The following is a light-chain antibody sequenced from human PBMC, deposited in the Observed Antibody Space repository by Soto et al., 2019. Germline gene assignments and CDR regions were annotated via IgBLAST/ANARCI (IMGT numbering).Light chain of an antibody. CDR3: LQYETYWT. V-gene: IGKV1-5*03. CDR2: KAS. Sequence: DIQMTQSPSTLSASIGDRVTITCRASQTISDWLAWHQQKPGKAPKLLIYKASSLESGVPSRFSGSGSGTEFTLTISSLQHDDFATYYCLQYETYWTFGQGTKVEIK. CDR1: QTISDW. J-gene: IGKJ1*01.